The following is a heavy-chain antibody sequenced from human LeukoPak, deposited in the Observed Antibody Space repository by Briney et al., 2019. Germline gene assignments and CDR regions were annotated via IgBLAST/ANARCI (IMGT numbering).Heavy chain of an antibody. Sequence: NASETLSLTCTVSGGSISSYYWSWIRQPPGKGLEWIGYIYYSGTTNYNPSLKSRVTISVDTSKNQFSLKLSSVTAADTAVYYCAGGVYIAAAQYGYWGQGTLVTVSS. CDR3: AGGVYIAAAQYGY. V-gene: IGHV4-59*01. CDR2: IYYSGTT. CDR1: GGSISSYY. D-gene: IGHD6-13*01. J-gene: IGHJ4*02.